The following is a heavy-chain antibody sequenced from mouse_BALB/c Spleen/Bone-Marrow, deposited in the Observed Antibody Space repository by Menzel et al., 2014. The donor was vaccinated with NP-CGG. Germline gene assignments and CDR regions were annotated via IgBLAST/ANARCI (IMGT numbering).Heavy chain of an antibody. J-gene: IGHJ1*01. D-gene: IGHD1-1*01. V-gene: IGHV4-1*02. CDR3: ARLNYYGSSFV. Sequence: EVKLMESGGGLVQPGGSLKLSCAASGFDFSGYWMSWVRQAPGKGLEWIGEINPDSSTINYTPSLKDKFIISRDNAKNTLYLQMSKVRSEDTALYYCARLNYYGSSFVWGAGTTVTVSS. CDR1: GFDFSGYW. CDR2: INPDSSTI.